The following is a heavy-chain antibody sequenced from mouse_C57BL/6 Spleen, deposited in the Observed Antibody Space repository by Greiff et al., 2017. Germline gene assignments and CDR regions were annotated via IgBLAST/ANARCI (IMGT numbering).Heavy chain of an antibody. CDR1: GFTFSSYA. CDR3: TRVRNYYGSSYKRYFDV. V-gene: IGHV5-9-1*02. CDR2: ISSGGDYI. J-gene: IGHJ1*03. D-gene: IGHD1-1*01. Sequence: EVQRVESGEGLVKPGGSLKLSCAASGFTFSSYAMSWVRQTPEKRLEWVAYISSGGDYIYYADTVKGRFTISRDNARNTLYLQMSSLKSEDTAMYYCTRVRNYYGSSYKRYFDVWSTGTTVTVSA.